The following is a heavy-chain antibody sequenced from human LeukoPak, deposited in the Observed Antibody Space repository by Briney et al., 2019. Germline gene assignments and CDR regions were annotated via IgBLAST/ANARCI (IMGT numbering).Heavy chain of an antibody. D-gene: IGHD3-10*01. CDR3: AREVLLWFGEFDY. V-gene: IGHV3-30-3*01. CDR1: GFTFSSYA. Sequence: GRSLRLSCAASGFTFSSYAMHWVRQAPGKGLEWVAVISYDGSNKYYADSVKGRFTISRDNSKNTLYLQMNSLRAEDTAVYYCAREVLLWFGEFDYWGQETLVTVSS. CDR2: ISYDGSNK. J-gene: IGHJ4*02.